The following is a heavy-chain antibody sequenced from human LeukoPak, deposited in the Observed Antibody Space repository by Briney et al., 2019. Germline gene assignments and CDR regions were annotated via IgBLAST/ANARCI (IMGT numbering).Heavy chain of an antibody. CDR3: ARDQGSSWSHNRFDP. Sequence: SETLSLTCTVSGCSISSSSYYWGWIRQPPGKGREWNGSIYYSGSPYYNPSLKSRVTISVDTSKNQCSLKLSSVTAADTAVYYCARDQGSSWSHNRFDPGGQGTLVTVSS. D-gene: IGHD6-13*01. CDR2: IYYSGSP. V-gene: IGHV4-39*07. CDR1: GCSISSSSYY. J-gene: IGHJ5*02.